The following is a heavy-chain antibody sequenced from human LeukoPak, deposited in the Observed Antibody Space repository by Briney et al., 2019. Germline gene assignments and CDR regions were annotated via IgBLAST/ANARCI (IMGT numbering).Heavy chain of an antibody. D-gene: IGHD3-10*01. J-gene: IGHJ4*02. CDR2: ISYDGSNK. Sequence: GGSLRLSCAASGFTFSSYAMHWVRQAPGKGLEWVAVISYDGSNKYYADSVKGQFTISRDNSKNTLYLQMNSLRAEDTAVYYCARDGSHYYGSGSYFHYWGQGTLVTVSS. V-gene: IGHV3-30-3*01. CDR1: GFTFSSYA. CDR3: ARDGSHYYGSGSYFHY.